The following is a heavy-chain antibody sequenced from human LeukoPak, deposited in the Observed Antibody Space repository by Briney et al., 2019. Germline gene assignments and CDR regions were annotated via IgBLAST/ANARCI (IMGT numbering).Heavy chain of an antibody. V-gene: IGHV1-46*01. J-gene: IGHJ4*02. CDR1: GYTFTSYY. Sequence: ASVKVSCKASGYTFTSYYMHWVRQAPGQGLEWMGIINPSGGSTSYAQKFQGRVTMTRDTSTSTVYMELSSLRSEDTAVYCCARDSDILTGYLSCFDYWGQGTLVTVSS. D-gene: IGHD3-9*01. CDR2: INPSGGST. CDR3: ARDSDILTGYLSCFDY.